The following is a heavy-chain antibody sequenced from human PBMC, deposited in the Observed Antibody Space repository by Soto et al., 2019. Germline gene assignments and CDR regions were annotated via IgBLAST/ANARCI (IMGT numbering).Heavy chain of an antibody. V-gene: IGHV2-5*02. CDR3: AQIIAARRYFDY. J-gene: IGHJ4*02. CDR1: GFSLSTSGVG. CDR2: IYWDDDK. Sequence: QITLKESGPTLVKPTQPLTLTCTFSGFSLSTSGVGVGWIRQPPGKALEWLALIYWDDDKRYSPSLKSRLTITKDTSKNQVVLTMTNMDPVDTATYYCAQIIAARRYFDYWGQGTLVTVSS. D-gene: IGHD6-6*01.